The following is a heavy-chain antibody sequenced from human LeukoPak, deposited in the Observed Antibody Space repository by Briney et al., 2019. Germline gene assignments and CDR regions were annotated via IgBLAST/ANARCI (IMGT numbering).Heavy chain of an antibody. V-gene: IGHV4-59*01. CDR1: GGSISCYY. D-gene: IGHD5-12*01. CDR3: ARAGTRGYSGYGLNYYYGMDV. J-gene: IGHJ6*02. Sequence: SETLSLTCTVSGGSISCYYWSWIRQPPGKGLEWIGYIYYSGSTNYNPSLKSRVTISVDTSKNQFSLKLSSVTAADTAVYYCARAGTRGYSGYGLNYYYGMDVWGQGTTVTVSS. CDR2: IYYSGST.